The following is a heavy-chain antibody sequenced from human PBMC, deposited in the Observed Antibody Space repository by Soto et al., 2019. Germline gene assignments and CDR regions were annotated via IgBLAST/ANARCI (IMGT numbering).Heavy chain of an antibody. CDR2: ISGYNGNT. CDR3: ARGGSSWSAEFYQH. V-gene: IGHV1-18*01. CDR1: GYTFTNYG. D-gene: IGHD6-13*01. Sequence: ASVKVSCKASGYTFTNYGISWVRQAPGQGPEWMGWISGYNGNTKHAQTLQGRVSMTTDTSTNTAYMELRSLRSDDTAVYYCARGGSSWSAEFYQHWGQGTLVTVSS. J-gene: IGHJ1*01.